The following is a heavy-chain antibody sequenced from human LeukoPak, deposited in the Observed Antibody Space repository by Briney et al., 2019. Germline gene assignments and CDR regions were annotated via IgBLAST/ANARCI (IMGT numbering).Heavy chain of an antibody. J-gene: IGHJ4*02. CDR3: AKRGVVIRVILVGFHKEAYYFDS. D-gene: IGHD2/OR15-2a*01. CDR2: ISGSGGST. CDR1: GITLSNYG. Sequence: PGGSLRLSCAVSGITLSNYGMSWVRQPPGKGLEWVAGISGSGGSTNYAGSVKGRCTIPRDNPKHTLFLQMTSLRTEDTAVYFCAKRGVVIRVILVGFHKEAYYFDSWGQGALVTVSS. V-gene: IGHV3-23*01.